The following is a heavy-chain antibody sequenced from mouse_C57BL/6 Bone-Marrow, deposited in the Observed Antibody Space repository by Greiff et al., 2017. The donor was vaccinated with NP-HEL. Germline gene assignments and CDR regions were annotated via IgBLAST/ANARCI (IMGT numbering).Heavy chain of an antibody. CDR2: LSGGGGNT. CDR1: GFTFSSYT. J-gene: IGHJ4*01. CDR3: ARRGRGAMDY. D-gene: IGHD3-3*01. Sequence: EVQGVESGGGLVKPGGSLKLSCAASGFTFSSYTISWVRQTPEKRLEWVATLSGGGGNTYYPDRVKGRFTISRDNAKNTLYLQMSSLRSEDTALYYCARRGRGAMDYWGQGTSVTVSS. V-gene: IGHV5-9*01.